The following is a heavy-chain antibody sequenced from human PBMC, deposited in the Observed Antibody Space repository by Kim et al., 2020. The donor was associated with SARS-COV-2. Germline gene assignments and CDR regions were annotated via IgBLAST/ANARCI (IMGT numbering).Heavy chain of an antibody. J-gene: IGHJ3*02. CDR2: ISWNSGSI. D-gene: IGHD3-10*01. Sequence: GGSLRLSCAASGFTFDDYAMHWVRQAPGQGLEWVSGISWNSGSIGYADSVKGRFTISRDNAKNSLYLQMNSLRAEDTALYYCAKAQLWFGELLNAFDIWGQGTMVTVSS. CDR1: GFTFDDYA. CDR3: AKAQLWFGELLNAFDI. V-gene: IGHV3-9*01.